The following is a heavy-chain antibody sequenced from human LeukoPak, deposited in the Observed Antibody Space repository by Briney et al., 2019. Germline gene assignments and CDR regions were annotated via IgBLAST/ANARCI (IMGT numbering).Heavy chain of an antibody. CDR2: ISGSGGST. Sequence: GGSLRLSCAASGFIFSSYAMSWVRQAPGKGLEWVSAISGSGGSTYYADSVKGRFTTSRDNSKNTLYLQMNSLRAEDTAVYYCAIVWWLIAGDYWGQGTLVTVSS. J-gene: IGHJ4*02. V-gene: IGHV3-23*01. CDR1: GFIFSSYA. CDR3: AIVWWLIAGDY. D-gene: IGHD2-21*01.